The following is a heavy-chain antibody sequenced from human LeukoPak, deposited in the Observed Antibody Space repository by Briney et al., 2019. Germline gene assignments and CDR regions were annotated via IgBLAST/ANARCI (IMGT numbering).Heavy chain of an antibody. J-gene: IGHJ4*02. CDR2: TSAYNGYT. CDR3: ARNDSSAYDY. D-gene: IGHD2-15*01. Sequence: GASVKVSCKASGYTFTSYGISWVRQAPGQGLEWMGWTSAYNGYTKSAQNLQGRVTMTTDTSTSTAYMELRSLRSDDTAVYYCARNDSSAYDYWGQGTLVTVSS. V-gene: IGHV1-18*01. CDR1: GYTFTSYG.